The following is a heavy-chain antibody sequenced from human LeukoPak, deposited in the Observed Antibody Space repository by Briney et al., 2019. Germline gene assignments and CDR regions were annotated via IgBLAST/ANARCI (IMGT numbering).Heavy chain of an antibody. D-gene: IGHD5-12*01. CDR1: GGTFSSYA. V-gene: IGHV1-69*04. CDR3: ARDLYSGHEGNAFDI. J-gene: IGHJ3*02. CDR2: IIPILGIA. Sequence: SVKVSCKASGGTFSSYAITWVRQAPGQGLEWMGRIIPILGIANYAQKFQGRVTIIADKSTSTAYLELSSLRSEDTAVYYCARDLYSGHEGNAFDIWGQGTMVTVSS.